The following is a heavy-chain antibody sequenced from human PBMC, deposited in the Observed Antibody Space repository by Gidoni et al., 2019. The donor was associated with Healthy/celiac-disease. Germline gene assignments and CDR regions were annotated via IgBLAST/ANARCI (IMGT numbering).Heavy chain of an antibody. V-gene: IGHV3-33*01. CDR3: ARGVPLVDTAMADEDYYGMDV. CDR2: IWYDGSNK. Sequence: QVQLVESGGGVVQPGRSLRLSCAASGFTFSSYVMHWVRQAPGKGLEWVAVIWYDGSNKYYADSVKGRFTISRDNSKNTLYLQMNSLRAEDTAVYYCARGVPLVDTAMADEDYYGMDVWGQGTTVTVSS. D-gene: IGHD5-18*01. J-gene: IGHJ6*02. CDR1: GFTFSSYV.